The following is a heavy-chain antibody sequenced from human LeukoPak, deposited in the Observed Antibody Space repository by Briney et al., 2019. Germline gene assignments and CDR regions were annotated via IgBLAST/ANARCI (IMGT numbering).Heavy chain of an antibody. CDR3: ARETGLNAYYYDSSGYYYRGDYFDY. J-gene: IGHJ4*02. CDR2: INHSGST. CDR1: GVSFSGYY. V-gene: IGHV4-34*01. Sequence: QPSETLSLTCAVCGVSFSGYYWSWIRHPPGKGPEWVVEINHSGSTNYNPSLKSRVTISVDTSKNQFSLKLSSVTAADTAVYYCARETGLNAYYYDSSGYYYRGDYFDYWGQGTLVTVSS. D-gene: IGHD3-22*01.